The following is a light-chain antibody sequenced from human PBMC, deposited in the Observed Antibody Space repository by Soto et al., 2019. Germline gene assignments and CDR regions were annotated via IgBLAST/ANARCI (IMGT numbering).Light chain of an antibody. J-gene: IGKJ4*01. CDR1: QSVANNY. CDR3: EQYGSTPLA. V-gene: IGKV3-20*01. CDR2: DAS. Sequence: EIVLTQSPGTLSLSPGERDTLSCRASQSVANNYLDWYQQKPGQAPRFLIYDASSRATGIPDRFSGSGSGTDFTLTISRLEPEDFAVYYCEQYGSTPLAFGGGTKVEIK.